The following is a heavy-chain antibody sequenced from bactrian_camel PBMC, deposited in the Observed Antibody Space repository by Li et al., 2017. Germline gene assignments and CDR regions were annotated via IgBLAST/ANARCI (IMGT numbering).Heavy chain of an antibody. CDR3: AKGRPRLGLVAADLD. CDR1: GFPFSANH. CDR2: LTASGTT. V-gene: IGHV3S1*01. D-gene: IGHD7*01. Sequence: HVQLVESGGDSVQPGGSLRLSCVASGFPFSANHMSWVRQPVGKKLEWVSSLTASGTTSYSNSVRGRFTISRDNAKNTLYLQLDSLSTEDTATYYCAKGRPRLGLVAADLDRGQGTQVTVS. J-gene: IGHJ4*01.